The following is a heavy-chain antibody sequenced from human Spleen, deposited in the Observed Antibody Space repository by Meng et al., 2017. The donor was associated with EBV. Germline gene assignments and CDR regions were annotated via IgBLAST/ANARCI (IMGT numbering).Heavy chain of an antibody. V-gene: IGHV4-34*02. CDR1: GEVLSGYY. Sequence: QVQIQQWGEGLLKPSGTLPLTCAVYGEVLSGYYWTWIRQPPGKGLEWIGEINHSGSTNYNPSLKSRVTISVDTSKNQFSLKLNSVTAADTAVYYCARWAGGVCFYCDYWGQGTLVTVSS. CDR3: ARWAGGVCFYCDY. D-gene: IGHD2-8*02. CDR2: INHSGST. J-gene: IGHJ4*02.